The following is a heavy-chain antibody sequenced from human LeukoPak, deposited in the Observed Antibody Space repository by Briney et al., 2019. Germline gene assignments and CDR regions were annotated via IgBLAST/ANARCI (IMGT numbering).Heavy chain of an antibody. V-gene: IGHV3-30*18. J-gene: IGHJ4*02. CDR1: GFTFSSYS. CDR3: AKDVERLDYFDY. CDR2: MSYEGTNR. D-gene: IGHD3-9*01. Sequence: GESLRLSCAASGFTFSSYSMNWVRQAPGKGLEWVAVMSYEGTNRYYADSVKGRFTISRDNSKNTLYLLMNSLRAEDTAVYYCAKDVERLDYFDYWGQGTLVTVSS.